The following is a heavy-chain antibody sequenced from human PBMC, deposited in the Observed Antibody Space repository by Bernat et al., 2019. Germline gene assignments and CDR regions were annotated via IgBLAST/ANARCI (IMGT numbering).Heavy chain of an antibody. V-gene: IGHV3-48*02. J-gene: IGHJ4*02. CDR2: ISSSSSTI. CDR1: GFTFSSYS. D-gene: IGHD6-13*01. Sequence: EVQLVESGGGLVQPGGSLRLSCAATGFTFSSYSMNWVRQAPGKGLECVSYISSSSSTIYYADSVKGRFSISRDNAKNSLYLQMNSLRDEDTAVYYCARERQQMLDYWGQGTLVTVSS. CDR3: ARERQQMLDY.